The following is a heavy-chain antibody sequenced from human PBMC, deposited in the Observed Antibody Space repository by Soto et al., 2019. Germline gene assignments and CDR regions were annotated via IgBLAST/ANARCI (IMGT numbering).Heavy chain of an antibody. CDR1: GGSFTSNNW. D-gene: IGHD1-7*01. J-gene: IGHJ4*02. Sequence: TLSLTCAVSGGSFTSNNWWTWVRQPPGQGLEWIGEIYRTGSTNYNPSLKSRVTISLDKSENQFSLKVTSLTAADTAVYYCASRDPGTSVDYWGQGTLVTVSS. CDR3: ASRDPGTSVDY. CDR2: IYRTGST. V-gene: IGHV4-4*02.